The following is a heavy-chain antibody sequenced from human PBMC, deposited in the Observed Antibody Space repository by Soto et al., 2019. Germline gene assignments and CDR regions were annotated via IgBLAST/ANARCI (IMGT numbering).Heavy chain of an antibody. J-gene: IGHJ4*02. CDR1: GGSISTVGHY. CDR3: ARASGTPRSRNCDS. CDR2: IDHTGSN. V-gene: IGHV4-31*01. D-gene: IGHD1-26*01. Sequence: PSETLSLTCSVSGGSISTVGHYWTWIRQPPGKGLEWVVSIDHTGSNYYSKSLGRLLTMSVDTSKRQFSQMLSSVTAADTAEYYCARASGTPRSRNCDSWGQGSLVTVSS.